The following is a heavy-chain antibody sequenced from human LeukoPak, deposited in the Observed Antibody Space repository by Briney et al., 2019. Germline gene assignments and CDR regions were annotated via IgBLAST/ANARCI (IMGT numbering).Heavy chain of an antibody. V-gene: IGHV3-15*01. CDR2: IKSKTDGGTT. D-gene: IGHD3-10*01. J-gene: IGHJ4*02. Sequence: GGSLRLSCAASGFTFSNAWMSWVRQAPGKGLEWVGRIKSKTDGGTTDYAAPVKGRFTISRDDSKSIAYLQMNSLKTEDTAVYYCTSIYYYGSGSYYIMPYWGQGTLVTVSS. CDR1: GFTFSNAW. CDR3: TSIYYYGSGSYYIMPY.